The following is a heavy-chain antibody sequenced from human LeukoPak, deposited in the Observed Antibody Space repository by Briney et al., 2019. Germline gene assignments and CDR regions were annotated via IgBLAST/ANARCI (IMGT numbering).Heavy chain of an antibody. CDR3: ARDSSVVVAAYPDY. CDR2: ISAYNGNT. D-gene: IGHD2-15*01. J-gene: IGHJ4*02. CDR1: GYTFTCYG. Sequence: ASVKVSCKASGYTFTCYGISWVRQAPGQGLEWMGWISAYNGNTNYAQKLQGRVTMTTDTSTSTAYMELRSLRSDDTAVYYCARDSSVVVAAYPDYWGQGTLVTVSS. V-gene: IGHV1-18*01.